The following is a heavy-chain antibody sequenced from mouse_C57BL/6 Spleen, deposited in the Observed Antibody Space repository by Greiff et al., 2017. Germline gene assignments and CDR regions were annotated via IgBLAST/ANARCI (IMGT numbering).Heavy chain of an antibody. CDR3: ARGGRGAMDY. V-gene: IGHV3-6*01. CDR2: ISYDGSN. Sequence: DVQLQESGPGLVKPSQSLSLTCSVTGYSITSGYYWNWIRQFPGNKLEWLGYISYDGSNNYNPSLKNRISITRDTSKNQFFLKLNSVTTEDTATYYCARGGRGAMDYWGQGTSVTVSS. CDR1: GYSITSGYY. J-gene: IGHJ4*01.